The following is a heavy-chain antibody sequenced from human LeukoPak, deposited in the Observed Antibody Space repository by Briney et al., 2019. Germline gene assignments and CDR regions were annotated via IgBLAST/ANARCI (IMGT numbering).Heavy chain of an antibody. D-gene: IGHD3-22*01. Sequence: ASAKVSCKASGYTFTSYDINWVRQATGQGLEWMGWMNPNSGNTGYAQKFQGRVTMTRDMSTSTVYMELSSLRSEDTAVYYCARGSDYYDSSGLLFDYWGQGTLVTVSS. J-gene: IGHJ4*02. CDR1: GYTFTSYD. V-gene: IGHV1-8*01. CDR2: MNPNSGNT. CDR3: ARGSDYYDSSGLLFDY.